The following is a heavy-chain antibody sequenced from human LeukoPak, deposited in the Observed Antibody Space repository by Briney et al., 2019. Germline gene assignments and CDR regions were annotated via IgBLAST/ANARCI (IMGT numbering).Heavy chain of an antibody. D-gene: IGHD3-3*01. CDR3: ATGSLNDFWSGYCFDY. CDR2: ISAYNGNT. CDR1: GYTFTGYG. J-gene: IGHJ4*02. V-gene: IGHV1-18*01. Sequence: ASVKVSCKASGYTFTGYGVSWVRQAPGQGLEWMGWISAYNGNTNYAQKLQGRVTMTTDTSTSTAYMELRSLRSDDTAVYYCATGSLNDFWSGYCFDYWGQGTLVTVSS.